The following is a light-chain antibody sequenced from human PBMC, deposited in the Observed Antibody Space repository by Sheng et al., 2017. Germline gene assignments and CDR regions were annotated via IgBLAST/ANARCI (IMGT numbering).Light chain of an antibody. CDR1: QGITTS. CDR2: DAS. Sequence: AIQLTQSPSSLSASVGDRVTITCRASQGITTSLAWYQQKPGKAPILLIYDASILQSGVPSRFSGSGSGTDFTLTISRLEPEDFAVYYCQQYGSSPPWTFGQGTKVEIK. CDR3: QQYGSSPPWT. V-gene: IGKV1-13*02. J-gene: IGKJ1*01.